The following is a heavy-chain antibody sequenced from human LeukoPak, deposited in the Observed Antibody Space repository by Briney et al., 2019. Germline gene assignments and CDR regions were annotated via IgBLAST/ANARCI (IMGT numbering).Heavy chain of an antibody. Sequence: GESLKISCKGSGYSFTSYWIGWVRQMPGKGLEWMGIIYPGDSDTRYSPSFQGQVTISADKSISTAYLQWSSLKASDTAMYYCARRGGYCSSTSCNYYYYMDVWGKGTTVTVSS. D-gene: IGHD2-2*01. CDR1: GYSFTSYW. J-gene: IGHJ6*03. CDR2: IYPGDSDT. CDR3: ARRGGYCSSTSCNYYYYMDV. V-gene: IGHV5-51*01.